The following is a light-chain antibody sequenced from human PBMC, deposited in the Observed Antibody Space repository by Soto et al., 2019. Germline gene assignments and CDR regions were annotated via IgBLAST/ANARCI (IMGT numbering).Light chain of an antibody. V-gene: IGLV1-36*01. CDR2: YDD. CDR3: AAWDDSLNGPV. CDR1: SSNIGNNA. J-gene: IGLJ2*01. Sequence: QSVLTKPPSVSEAPRQRVTISCSGSSSNIGNNAVNWYQQLPGKAPKLLIYYDDLLPSGVSDRFSGSKSGTSASLAISGLQSEDEADYYGAAWDDSLNGPVFGGGTKLTVL.